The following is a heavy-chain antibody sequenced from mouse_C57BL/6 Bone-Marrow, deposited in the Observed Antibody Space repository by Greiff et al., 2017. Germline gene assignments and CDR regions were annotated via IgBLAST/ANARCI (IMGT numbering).Heavy chain of an antibody. D-gene: IGHD1-1*01. CDR1: GYTFTDYY. CDR2: INPYNGGT. V-gene: IGHV1-19*01. Sequence: HHSGPVLVKPGASVKMSCKASGYTFTDYYMNWVKQSHGKSLEWIGVINPYNGGTSYNQKFKGKATLTVDKSSSTAYMELNSLTSEDSAVYYCARWGLYYYGSSYFDYWGQGTTLTVSS. CDR3: ARWGLYYYGSSYFDY. J-gene: IGHJ2*01.